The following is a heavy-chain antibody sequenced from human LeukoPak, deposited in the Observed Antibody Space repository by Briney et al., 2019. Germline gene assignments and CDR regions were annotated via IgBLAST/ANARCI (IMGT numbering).Heavy chain of an antibody. CDR3: ANQGYSGYDLIPAKYYYYYMDV. CDR1: GGSISSSSYY. D-gene: IGHD5-12*01. V-gene: IGHV4-39*01. Sequence: PSETLSLTCTVSGGSISSSSYYWGWIRQPPGKGLEWIGSIYYSGSTYYNPSLKSRVTISVDTSKNQFSLKLSSVTAADTAVYYCANQGYSGYDLIPAKYYYYYMDVWGKGTTVTISS. CDR2: IYYSGST. J-gene: IGHJ6*03.